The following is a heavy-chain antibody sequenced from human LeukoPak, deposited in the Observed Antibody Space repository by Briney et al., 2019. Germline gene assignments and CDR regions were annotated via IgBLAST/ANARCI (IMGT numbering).Heavy chain of an antibody. Sequence: GGSLRLSCAASGFTFSSYGMHWVRQAPGKGLEWVAVISNDGSNKHYGDSVKGRFTISRDNSKNTLYLQMNSLRAEDTGVYYCAKDHYWSIDYWGRGTLVTVSS. J-gene: IGHJ4*02. CDR3: AKDHYWSIDY. D-gene: IGHD3-3*01. CDR1: GFTFSSYG. CDR2: ISNDGSNK. V-gene: IGHV3-30*18.